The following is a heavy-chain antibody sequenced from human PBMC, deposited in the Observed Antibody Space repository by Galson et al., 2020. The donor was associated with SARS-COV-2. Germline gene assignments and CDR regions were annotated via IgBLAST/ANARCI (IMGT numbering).Heavy chain of an antibody. Sequence: SGPTLVKPTQTLTLTCIFSGFSLSTSGVGVGWIRQPPGKALEWLALIYWDEDKLHSPSLKSRLTITKDSSKNQVVLIMTNIDPVDTATYYWAHRAPSVLVAFGFWGQGTMVTFSS. CDR3: AHRAPSVLVAFGF. D-gene: IGHD3-10*01. CDR2: IYWDEDK. CDR1: GFSLSTSGVG. J-gene: IGHJ3*01. V-gene: IGHV2-5*02.